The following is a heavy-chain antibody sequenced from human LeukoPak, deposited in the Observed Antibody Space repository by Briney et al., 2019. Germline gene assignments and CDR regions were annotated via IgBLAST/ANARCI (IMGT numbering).Heavy chain of an antibody. J-gene: IGHJ4*02. CDR1: GYSFTSNW. Sequence: GESLKISCKGSGYSFTSNWIGWVRQMPGKGLEWMGVIYPSDSDTRYSPSFQGQVTISADKSISTAYLQWRSLKVSDSAMYYCARLTAVVTFDYWGQGTLVTVSS. V-gene: IGHV5-51*01. D-gene: IGHD4-23*01. CDR3: ARLTAVVTFDY. CDR2: IYPSDSDT.